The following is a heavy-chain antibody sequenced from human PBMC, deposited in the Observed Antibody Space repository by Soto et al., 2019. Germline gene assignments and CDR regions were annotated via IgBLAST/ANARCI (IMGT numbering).Heavy chain of an antibody. CDR3: APLGV. Sequence: GGSLRLYCAASGFTFSSYAMSWVRQAPGKWLEWVSAISGSDNSTYYADSVKGRLSISRDNSKNTLYMQMSSLRADATDVYYCAPLGVWGQWTTVTVSS. CDR1: GFTFSSYA. J-gene: IGHJ6*02. V-gene: IGHV3-23*01. CDR2: ISGSDNST.